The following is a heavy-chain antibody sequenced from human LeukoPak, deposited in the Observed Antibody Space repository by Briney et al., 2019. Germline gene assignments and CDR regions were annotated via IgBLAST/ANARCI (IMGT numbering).Heavy chain of an antibody. J-gene: IGHJ4*02. CDR1: GFTFSSYS. Sequence: PGGSLRLSYAASGFTFSSYSMNWVRQAPGKGLEWVSSISSSSSYIYYADSVKGRFTISRDNAKNSLYLQMNSLRAEDTAVYYCARESCSSTSCYFDYWGQGTLVTVSS. V-gene: IGHV3-21*01. CDR3: ARESCSSTSCYFDY. D-gene: IGHD2-2*01. CDR2: ISSSSSYI.